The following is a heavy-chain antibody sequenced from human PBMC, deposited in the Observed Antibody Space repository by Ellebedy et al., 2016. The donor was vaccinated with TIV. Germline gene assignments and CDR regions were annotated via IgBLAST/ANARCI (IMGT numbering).Heavy chain of an antibody. CDR3: ARAWECTNGVYYGIYYYYGMDV. CDR1: GYTLTELS. CDR2: INPTTDST. Sequence: ASVKVSCKVSGYTLTELSMHWVRQAPGQGLEWMGIINPTTDSTTYAQQFQGRATVTRDTSTSTVYMELSSLRSEDTAVYYCARAWECTNGVYYGIYYYYGMDVWGQGTTVTVSS. D-gene: IGHD2-8*01. J-gene: IGHJ6*02. V-gene: IGHV1-46*01.